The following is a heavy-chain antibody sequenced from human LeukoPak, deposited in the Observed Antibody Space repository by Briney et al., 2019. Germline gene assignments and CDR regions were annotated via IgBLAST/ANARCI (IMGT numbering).Heavy chain of an antibody. Sequence: SETLSLTCTVSGGSISSYYWSWIRQPAGKGLELIGRIYTSGSTNYNPSLKSRVTMSADTSKNQFSLKLSSVTAADTAVYYCARDYPMVRWFDPWGQGTLVTVSS. V-gene: IGHV4-4*07. CDR2: IYTSGST. J-gene: IGHJ5*02. CDR3: ARDYPMVRWFDP. CDR1: GGSISSYY. D-gene: IGHD3-10*01.